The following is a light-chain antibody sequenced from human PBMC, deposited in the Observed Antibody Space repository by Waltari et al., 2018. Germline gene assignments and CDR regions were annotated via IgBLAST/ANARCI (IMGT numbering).Light chain of an antibody. CDR2: GAS. J-gene: IGKJ1*01. CDR1: QGISSY. Sequence: IELTQSPSSLPASAGDRVHSTCRASQGISSYLAWFQPTPGEAPKLLTYGASTLQSGVPARFSGSGSGTDFTLTISSLQPEDFTTYYCQQLNSYPPTFGQGTKVEIK. V-gene: IGKV1-9*01. CDR3: QQLNSYPPT.